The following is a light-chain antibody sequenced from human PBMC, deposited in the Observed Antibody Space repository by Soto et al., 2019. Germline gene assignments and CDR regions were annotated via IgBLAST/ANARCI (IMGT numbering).Light chain of an antibody. J-gene: IGKJ3*01. Sequence: EIVLTQSPCTLSLSPGERATLSCRASQSLTSNYLAWYQQKPGQAPRLLISGTSNRATGIPDRFSGSGSGTDFTLTISRLEPDDFAVYYCQQYGDSAFTFGPGTKVDIK. CDR1: QSLTSNY. V-gene: IGKV3-20*01. CDR2: GTS. CDR3: QQYGDSAFT.